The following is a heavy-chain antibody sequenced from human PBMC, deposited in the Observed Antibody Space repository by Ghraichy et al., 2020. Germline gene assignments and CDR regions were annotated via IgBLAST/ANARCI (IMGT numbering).Heavy chain of an antibody. CDR1: GDSVSSNSAA. CDR2: TYYRSKWYN. V-gene: IGHV6-1*01. J-gene: IGHJ5*02. D-gene: IGHD3-22*01. Sequence: SQTLSLTCAISGDSVSSNSAAWNWIRQSPSRGLEWLGRTYYRSKWYNDYAVSVKSRITINPDTSKNQFSLQLNSVTPEDTAVYYCARGSVSSGKGPERFWFDPWGQGTLVTVSS. CDR3: ARGSVSSGKGPERFWFDP.